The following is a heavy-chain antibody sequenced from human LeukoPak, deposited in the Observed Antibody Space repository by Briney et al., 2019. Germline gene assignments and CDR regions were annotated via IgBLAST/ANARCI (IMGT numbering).Heavy chain of an antibody. V-gene: IGHV1-18*01. J-gene: IGHJ4*02. CDR3: LMTVNTTSYYLDY. D-gene: IGHD4-17*01. CDR2: ISGYDGNT. CDR1: GYTFTTYG. Sequence: ASVKVSCKASGYTFTTYGVRWVRQAPGQGLEWMGWISGYDGNTNYAQKLRGRVTMTTDTSRSTAHTDLRSLKPDDTALNCVLMTVNTTSYYLDYWGQGTLVSVSS.